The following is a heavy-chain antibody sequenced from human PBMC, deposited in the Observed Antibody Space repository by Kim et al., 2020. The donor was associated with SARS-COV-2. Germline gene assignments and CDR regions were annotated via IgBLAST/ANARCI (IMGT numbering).Heavy chain of an antibody. V-gene: IGHV4-59*01. CDR3: ARVVAVAGTFDY. D-gene: IGHD6-19*01. J-gene: IGHJ4*02. Sequence: NYNPSLKSRVTISVDTSKNQFSLKLSSVTAADTAVYYCARVVAVAGTFDYWGQGTLVTVSS.